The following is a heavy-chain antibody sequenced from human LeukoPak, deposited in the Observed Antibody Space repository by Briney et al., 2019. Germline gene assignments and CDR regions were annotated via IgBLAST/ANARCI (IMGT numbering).Heavy chain of an antibody. CDR1: GGSISSGGYY. V-gene: IGHV4-30-2*01. J-gene: IGHJ4*02. Sequence: TLSLTCTVSGGSISSGGYYWSWIRQPPGKGLEWIGYIYHSGSTYYNPSLKSRVTISVDRSKNQFSLKLSSVTAADTAVYYCAGGGSSGWYTVDYWGQGTLVTVSS. D-gene: IGHD6-19*01. CDR3: AGGGSSGWYTVDY. CDR2: IYHSGST.